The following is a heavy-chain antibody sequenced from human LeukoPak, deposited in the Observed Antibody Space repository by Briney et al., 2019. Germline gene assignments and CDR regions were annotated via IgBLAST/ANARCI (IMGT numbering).Heavy chain of an antibody. V-gene: IGHV3-23*01. CDR3: AKDSSSYDWGYMDV. Sequence: GESLRLSCAASGFTFSTYAMSWVRQAPGKGLEWVSLIGGSDGRTRYADSVKGRFTISRDNSKNTLYLEMNSLRAEDTAVYYCAKDSSSYDWGYMDVWGKGTTVTISS. CDR1: GFTFSTYA. CDR2: IGGSDGRT. J-gene: IGHJ6*03. D-gene: IGHD3-22*01.